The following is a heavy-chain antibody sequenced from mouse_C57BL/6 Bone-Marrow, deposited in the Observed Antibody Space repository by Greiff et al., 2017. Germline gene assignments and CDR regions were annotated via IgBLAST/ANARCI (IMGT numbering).Heavy chain of an antibody. CDR3: ARHGYDGDYAMDY. J-gene: IGHJ4*01. CDR2: INSDGGSP. CDR1: EYDFPSHD. D-gene: IGHD2-2*01. Sequence: EVQGVESGGGLVQPGASLKLSCASNEYDFPSHDMPWVRKTPEQRLELVAAINSDGGSPYYPDTMERRFINSRDNTKKTLNLQMSSMRSEDTALYYCARHGYDGDYAMDYWGQGTSVTVSS. V-gene: IGHV5-2*01.